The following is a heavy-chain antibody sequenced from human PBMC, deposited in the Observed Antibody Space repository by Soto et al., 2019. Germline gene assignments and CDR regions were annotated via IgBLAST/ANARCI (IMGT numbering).Heavy chain of an antibody. V-gene: IGHV4-31*03. D-gene: IGHD2-21*01. Sequence: SETLSLTCTVSADSISSDAYYWSWIRQHPGKGLEWIGFIHYRGSTYYNPSLQSRVSTSVDTANNQFSLKLKSVTAADTAVYYCATVPPRIVVVFAEFPTWGQGALVTVSS. CDR3: ATVPPRIVVVFAEFPT. CDR1: ADSISSDAYY. J-gene: IGHJ4*02. CDR2: IHYRGST.